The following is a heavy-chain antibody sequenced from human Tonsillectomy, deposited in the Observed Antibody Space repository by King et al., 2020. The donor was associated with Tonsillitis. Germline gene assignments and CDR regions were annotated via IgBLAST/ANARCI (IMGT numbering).Heavy chain of an antibody. V-gene: IGHV3-30-3*01. D-gene: IGHD3-22*01. CDR2: ISYDGSNK. J-gene: IGHJ2*01. CDR3: ARGSSYYDASGFVGNWYFDL. Sequence: VQLVESGGGVVQPGRSLRLSCAASGFTFSSYAMHWVRQAPGKGLEWVAAISYDGSNKYYADSVKGRFTISRDNSKKTQYLQMNSLRAEDTAVYYCARGSSYYDASGFVGNWYFDLWGRGTLVTVSS. CDR1: GFTFSSYA.